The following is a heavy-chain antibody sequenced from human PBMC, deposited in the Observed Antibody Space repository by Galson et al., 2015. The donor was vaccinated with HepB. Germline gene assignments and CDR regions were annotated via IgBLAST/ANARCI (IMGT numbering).Heavy chain of an antibody. D-gene: IGHD3-3*01. Sequence: TLSLTCAVSGGSISSGDYSWSWIRQPPGKGLEWIGYIYHSGSTYYNPSLKSRVTISLDRSKNQFSLKLSSVTAADTAVYYCAREKQSKQEWYFDCWGQGTLVTVSS. CDR1: GGSISSGDYS. CDR2: IYHSGST. V-gene: IGHV4-30-2*01. CDR3: AREKQSKQEWYFDC. J-gene: IGHJ4*02.